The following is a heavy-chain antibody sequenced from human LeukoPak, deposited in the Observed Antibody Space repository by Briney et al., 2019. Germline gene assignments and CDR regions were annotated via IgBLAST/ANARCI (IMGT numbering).Heavy chain of an antibody. J-gene: IGHJ4*02. Sequence: PGGSLRLSCAASELTFATYTWSWFGPPPGKRLEWVSIIGSSGGGIHYADSVKGRFTISRDNSKNALYLQMNSLRVEDTAVYYCAIDPNWGTHSWGQGVLVTVSS. V-gene: IGHV3-23*01. CDR1: ELTFATYT. CDR2: IGSSGGGI. CDR3: AIDPNWGTHS. D-gene: IGHD7-27*01.